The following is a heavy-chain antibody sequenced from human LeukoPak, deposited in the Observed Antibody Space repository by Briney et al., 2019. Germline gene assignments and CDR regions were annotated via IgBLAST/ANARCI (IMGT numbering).Heavy chain of an antibody. J-gene: IGHJ4*02. CDR3: AHKGRGSGSYNM. V-gene: IGHV2-5*01. Sequence: SGPTLVKPTQTLTLTCTFSGFPLTTTGVGVAWIRQPPGKALEWLAVSYWNNDKSYSPSLKSRLTITKDTSKNQVVLKMTNMEPVDTATYYCAHKGRGSGSYNMWGQGTLVTVSS. CDR1: GFPLTTTGVG. CDR2: SYWNNDK. D-gene: IGHD3-10*01.